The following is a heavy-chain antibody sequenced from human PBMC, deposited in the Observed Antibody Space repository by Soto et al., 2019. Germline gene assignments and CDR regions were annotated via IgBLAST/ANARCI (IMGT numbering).Heavy chain of an antibody. CDR2: IVPLFGTA. Sequence: QVQLVQSGAEVKEPGSSVNVSCKTSGGTFGNTAVTWVRQVPGQGREWIGGIVPLFGTANYAQKFRGRVMITAAESTSTAHMDLSSMRSDDTAIYYCASDGDPGYSFWSGPLGGGRFDPWGQGTLVTVSS. CDR3: ASDGDPGYSFWSGPLGGGRFDP. D-gene: IGHD3-3*01. CDR1: GGTFGNTA. V-gene: IGHV1-69*12. J-gene: IGHJ5*02.